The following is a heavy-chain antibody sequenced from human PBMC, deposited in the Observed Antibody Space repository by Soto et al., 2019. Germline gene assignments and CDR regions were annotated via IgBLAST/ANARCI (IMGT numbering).Heavy chain of an antibody. CDR1: GFIFSSYA. J-gene: IGHJ4*02. CDR2: INVHGGST. Sequence: EVHLLESGGGLVQTGGSLRLSCAASGFIFSSYAMSWVRQAPGKGMEWVLSINVHGGSTNYADSVTGRFTMSRDDSKSMVFLQMDSLRADDTAVYYCAKNYYFDNWVQGTLIIVSS. CDR3: AKNYYFDN. V-gene: IGHV3-23*01.